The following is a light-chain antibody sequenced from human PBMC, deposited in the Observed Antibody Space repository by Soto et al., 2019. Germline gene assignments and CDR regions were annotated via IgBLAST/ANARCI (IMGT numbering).Light chain of an antibody. Sequence: DIQMTQSPSSLSASVGDRVTIACRASQDISNDLGWYQQKPGKAPKRLIYAASRLQSGVPSRFSGSGSGTEFTLTITSMQPEDFATYYCLHHNSFPLTFGGGTRGEIK. J-gene: IGKJ4*01. CDR3: LHHNSFPLT. CDR1: QDISND. CDR2: AAS. V-gene: IGKV1-17*01.